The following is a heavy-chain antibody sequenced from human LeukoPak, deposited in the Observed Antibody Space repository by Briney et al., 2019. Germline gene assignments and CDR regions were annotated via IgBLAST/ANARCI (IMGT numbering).Heavy chain of an antibody. D-gene: IGHD2/OR15-2a*01. CDR1: GFTFSSYS. J-gene: IGHJ4*02. CDR3: ARDREYSNYFDY. Sequence: GGSLRLSCAASGFTFSSYSMNWVRQAPGKGLEWVSSISSSSSYIYYADSVKGRFTISRDNAKNSLYLQMNSLRAEDTAVYYCARDREYSNYFDYWGQGTLVTVSS. CDR2: ISSSSSYI. V-gene: IGHV3-21*01.